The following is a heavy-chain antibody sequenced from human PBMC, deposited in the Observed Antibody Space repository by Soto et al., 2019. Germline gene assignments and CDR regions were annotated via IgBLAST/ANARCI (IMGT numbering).Heavy chain of an antibody. J-gene: IGHJ4*02. CDR1: GGSVSSGGDY. Sequence: SETLSLTCTVSGGSVSSGGDYWSWIRQPPGKGLEWIGYIYYSGSTNYNPSLKSRVTISVDTSKNQFSLKLSSVTAADTAVYYCARKRDSYGYNYWGQGTLVTVPQ. V-gene: IGHV4-61*08. D-gene: IGHD5-18*01. CDR3: ARKRDSYGYNY. CDR2: IYYSGST.